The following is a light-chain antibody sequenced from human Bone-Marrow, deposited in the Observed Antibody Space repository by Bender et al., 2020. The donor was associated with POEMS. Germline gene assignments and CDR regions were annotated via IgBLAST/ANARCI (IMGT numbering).Light chain of an antibody. J-gene: IGLJ2*01. V-gene: IGLV3-1*01. CDR1: DLGDKY. CDR2: QDT. CDR3: QAWDPYSLI. Sequence: SYEVTQPPSVSVSPGQTASITCSGDDLGDKYVAWYQQKPGQSPVLVIYQDTKRPSGIPERFSGSNSGNTATLTISGTQAMDEAYYYCQAWDPYSLIFGGGTKLTVL.